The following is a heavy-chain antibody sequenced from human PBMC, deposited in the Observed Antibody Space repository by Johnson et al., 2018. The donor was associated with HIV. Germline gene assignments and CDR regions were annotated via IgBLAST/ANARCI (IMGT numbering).Heavy chain of an antibody. V-gene: IGHV3-20*04. CDR2: INWTGGST. D-gene: IGHD5-18*01. CDR1: GFTFDDYG. Sequence: VQLVESGGGVVRPGGSLKVSCAASGFTFDDYGMSWVRQAPEKGLEWVPGINWTGGSTGYADSVKGRFTISRDNAKNSLYLQMNRLRAEDTALYYCARASIPEDTHVGPFDIWGQGTMVTVSS. J-gene: IGHJ3*02. CDR3: ARASIPEDTHVGPFDI.